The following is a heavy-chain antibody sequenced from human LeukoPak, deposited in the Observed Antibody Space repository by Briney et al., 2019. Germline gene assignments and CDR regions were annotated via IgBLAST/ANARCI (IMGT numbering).Heavy chain of an antibody. V-gene: IGHV3-30*18. CDR1: GFTFSTYG. CDR2: ISYDGSNK. D-gene: IGHD3-22*01. CDR3: AKGNSGYYTFFDY. J-gene: IGHJ4*02. Sequence: GRSLRLSCAASGFTFSTYGMHWVRQAPGKGLEWVAVISYDGSNKYYADSVKGRFTISRDNSKNTLYLQMNSLRTEDTAVYYCAKGNSGYYTFFDYWGQGTLVTVSS.